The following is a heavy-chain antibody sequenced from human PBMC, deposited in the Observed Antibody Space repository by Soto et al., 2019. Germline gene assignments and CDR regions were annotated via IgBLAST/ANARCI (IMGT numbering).Heavy chain of an antibody. CDR2: IYSGGST. Sequence: PGGSLRLSCAASGFTVSSNYMSWVRQAPGKGLEWVSVIYSGGSTYYADSVKGRFTISRDNSENTLYLQMNSLRAEDTAVYYCARSCSGGTCSFDYWGQGTLDTGSS. CDR3: ARSCSGGTCSFDY. V-gene: IGHV3-66*01. CDR1: GFTVSSNY. D-gene: IGHD2-15*01. J-gene: IGHJ4*02.